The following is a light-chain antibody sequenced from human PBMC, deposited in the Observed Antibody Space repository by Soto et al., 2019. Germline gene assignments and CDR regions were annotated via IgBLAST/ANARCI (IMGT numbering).Light chain of an antibody. CDR2: RAS. V-gene: IGKV1-5*03. CDR1: QGISSW. CDR3: QQYGRYSWT. Sequence: DIQMTQSPSTLSTSVGDRVTISCRASQGISSWLAWYQQKPGEAPNLLIYRASSLQSGVPSRFSGSGSGTEFTLPISSLQPDDFATYYCQQYGRYSWTFGQGTKVEFK. J-gene: IGKJ1*01.